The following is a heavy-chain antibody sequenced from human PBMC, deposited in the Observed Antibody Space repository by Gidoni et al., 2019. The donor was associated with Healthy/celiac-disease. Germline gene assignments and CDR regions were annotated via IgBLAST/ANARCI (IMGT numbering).Heavy chain of an antibody. V-gene: IGHV3-23*01. CDR1: GFTFSSYA. CDR3: AKSGGGWFGELPLVSWFDP. J-gene: IGHJ5*02. CDR2: ISGSGGST. Sequence: EVQLLESGGGLVQPGGSLRLSCAASGFTFSSYAMSWVRQAPGKGLEWVSAISGSGGSTYYADSVKGRFPISRYNSKNTLYLQMNSLRAEDTAVYYCAKSGGGWFGELPLVSWFDPWGQGTLVTVSS. D-gene: IGHD3-10*01.